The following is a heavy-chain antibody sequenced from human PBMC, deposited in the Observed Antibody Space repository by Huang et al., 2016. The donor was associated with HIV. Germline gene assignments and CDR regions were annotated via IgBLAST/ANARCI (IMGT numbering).Heavy chain of an antibody. CDR2: INSDGSST. CDR3: ARDPRIQSWLNFFDY. V-gene: IGHV3-74*01. CDR1: GFSISSYG. D-gene: IGHD3-22*01. Sequence: EVQLVESGGGLVQPGGSLRLCCAASGFSISSYGMDWVRQAPGKGLVWGSRINSDGSSTSYADSVKGRFTISRDNAKNTLYLQMNSLRAEDTAVYYCARDPRIQSWLNFFDYWGQGTLVSVSS. J-gene: IGHJ4*02.